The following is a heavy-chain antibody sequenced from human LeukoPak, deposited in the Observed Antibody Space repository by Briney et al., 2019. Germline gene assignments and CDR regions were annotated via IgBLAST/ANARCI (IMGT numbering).Heavy chain of an antibody. J-gene: IGHJ4*02. Sequence: SETLSLTCAVYGGSFSGYYWSWIRQPPGKGLEWIGEINHSGSTNCNPSLKSRVTISVDTSKNQFSLKLSSVTAADTAVYYCARGQPTAAAGRWDEDYWGQGTLVTVSS. CDR3: ARGQPTAAAGRWDEDY. V-gene: IGHV4-34*01. CDR1: GGSFSGYY. D-gene: IGHD6-13*01. CDR2: INHSGST.